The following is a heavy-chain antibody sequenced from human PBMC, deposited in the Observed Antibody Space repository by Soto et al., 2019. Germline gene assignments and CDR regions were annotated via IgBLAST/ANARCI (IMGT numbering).Heavy chain of an antibody. Sequence: SETLSLTCAVYGGSFSGYYWSWIRQPPGKGLEWIGEINHSGSTNYNPSLKSRVTISVDTSKNQFSLKLSSVTAADTAVYYCARSGDYYYDSSGYYTNLYYFDYWGQGTLVTVSS. CDR3: ARSGDYYYDSSGYYTNLYYFDY. V-gene: IGHV4-34*01. CDR2: INHSGST. D-gene: IGHD3-22*01. CDR1: GGSFSGYY. J-gene: IGHJ4*02.